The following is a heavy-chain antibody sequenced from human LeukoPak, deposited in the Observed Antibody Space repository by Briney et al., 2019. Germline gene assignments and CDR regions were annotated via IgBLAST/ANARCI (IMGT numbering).Heavy chain of an antibody. J-gene: IGHJ6*02. V-gene: IGHV3-30*18. CDR1: GFTFSSYD. D-gene: IGHD4/OR15-4a*01. CDR2: ISSDGGNK. CDR3: AKCCPMDV. Sequence: GGSLRLSCAASGFTFSSYDIHWVRQAPGKGLGWVALISSDGGNKYFADSVKGRFTISTDNSKNTLYLQMNSLRPEDTAVYYCAKCCPMDVWGQGTTVTVSS.